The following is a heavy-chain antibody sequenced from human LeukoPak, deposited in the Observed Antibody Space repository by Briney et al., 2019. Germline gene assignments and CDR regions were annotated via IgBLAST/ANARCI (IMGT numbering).Heavy chain of an antibody. D-gene: IGHD1-7*01. Sequence: GGSLRLSCAASGFTFSSSSMKWVRQALGKGLEWVSSISSGSSYIYYADPLKGRFTVSRDNAKNSLYLQMNSLRAEDTAVYYCASERYNWNYAFDYWGQGILVTVSS. V-gene: IGHV3-21*01. CDR1: GFTFSSSS. CDR3: ASERYNWNYAFDY. J-gene: IGHJ4*02. CDR2: ISSGSSYI.